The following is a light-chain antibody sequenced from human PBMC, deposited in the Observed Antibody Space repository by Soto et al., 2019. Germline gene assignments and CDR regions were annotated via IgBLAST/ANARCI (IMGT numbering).Light chain of an antibody. CDR3: SSYTSSSTRV. Sequence: QSALTQPASVSGSPGQSITISCTGTSSDVGGYNYVSWYQQHPGKAPKLMIYEVSNRPSGVSNRFSGSKSGNTASLTISGLQAEDELDYYFSSYTSSSTRVFGGGTKLPVL. V-gene: IGLV2-14*01. CDR2: EVS. J-gene: IGLJ3*02. CDR1: SSDVGGYNY.